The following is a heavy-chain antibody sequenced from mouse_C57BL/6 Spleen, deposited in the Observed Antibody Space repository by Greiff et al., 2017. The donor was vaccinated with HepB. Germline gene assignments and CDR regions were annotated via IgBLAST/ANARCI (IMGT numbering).Heavy chain of an antibody. Sequence: QVQLKQSGPELVKPGASVKISCKASGYAFSSSWMNWVKQRPGKGLEWIGRIYPGDGDTNYNGKFKGKATLTADKSSSTAYMQLSSLTSEDSAVYFCARCRGYGNYSYFDYWGQGTTLTVSS. J-gene: IGHJ2*01. V-gene: IGHV1-82*01. CDR3: ARCRGYGNYSYFDY. D-gene: IGHD2-1*01. CDR1: GYAFSSSW. CDR2: IYPGDGDT.